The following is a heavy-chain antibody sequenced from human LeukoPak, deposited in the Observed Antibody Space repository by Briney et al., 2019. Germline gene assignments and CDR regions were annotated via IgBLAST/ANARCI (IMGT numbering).Heavy chain of an antibody. CDR2: IYPGDSDT. V-gene: IGHV5-51*01. J-gene: IGHJ5*02. Sequence: KISCKGSGYSFTSYWIGWVRQMPGKGLEWMGIIYPGDSDTRYSPSFQGQVTISADKSISTAYLQWSSLKASDTAMYYCARYSSSWYFWFDPWGQGTLVTVSS. D-gene: IGHD6-13*01. CDR3: ARYSSSWYFWFDP. CDR1: GYSFTSYW.